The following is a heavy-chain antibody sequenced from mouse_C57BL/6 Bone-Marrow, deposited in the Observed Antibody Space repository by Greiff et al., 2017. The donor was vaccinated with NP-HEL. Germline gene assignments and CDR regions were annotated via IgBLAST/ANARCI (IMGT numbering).Heavy chain of an antibody. J-gene: IGHJ3*01. V-gene: IGHV1-69*01. D-gene: IGHD2-3*01. Sequence: VQLQQPGAELVMPGASVKLSCKASGYTFTSYWMHWVKQRPGQGLEWIGEIDPSDSYTNYNQKFKGKSTLTVDKSSSTAYMQLSSLTSEDSAVYYCATDGYYRTWFAYWGQGTLVTVSA. CDR3: ATDGYYRTWFAY. CDR2: IDPSDSYT. CDR1: GYTFTSYW.